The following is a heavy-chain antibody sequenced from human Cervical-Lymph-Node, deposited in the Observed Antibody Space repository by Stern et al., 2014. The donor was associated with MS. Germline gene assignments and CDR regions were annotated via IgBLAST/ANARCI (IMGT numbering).Heavy chain of an antibody. Sequence: VQLVESGGGVVQPGRSLRLSCAASGFTFSNYGMHWVRQAPGKGLEWLAVIRYDGRADIPADSGKGRIPIPRDNSQDPLYLEMNNLRAHHPALYFCATDGRIYDFWGWIDYWDQGALVTVSS. D-gene: IGHD3-3*01. CDR2: IRYDGRAD. J-gene: IGHJ4*02. V-gene: IGHV3-33*01. CDR3: ATDGRIYDFWGWIDY. CDR1: GFTFSNYG.